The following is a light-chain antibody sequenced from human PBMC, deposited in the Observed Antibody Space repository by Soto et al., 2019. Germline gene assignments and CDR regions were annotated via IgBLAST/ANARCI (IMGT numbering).Light chain of an antibody. CDR1: QSVSRSY. CDR3: QHYGDSSYT. V-gene: IGKV3-20*01. CDR2: GAS. J-gene: IGKJ2*01. Sequence: EIVLTQSPGTLSLSPGERATLSCRASQSVSRSYLAWYQQKPGQAPRLLIYGASSRATGIPDRFTGSGSGTDFTLTISRLEPEDFAVYSLQHYGDSSYTFGQGTKLEIK.